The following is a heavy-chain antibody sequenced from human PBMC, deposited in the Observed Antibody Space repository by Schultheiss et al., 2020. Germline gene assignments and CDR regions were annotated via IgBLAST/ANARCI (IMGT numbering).Heavy chain of an antibody. J-gene: IGHJ4*02. CDR2: ISYDGSNK. CDR3: AKVSLPCSSTSCYGGPVDY. V-gene: IGHV3-30*18. D-gene: IGHD2-2*01. Sequence: GGSLRLSCVVSGFTFSDYGMHWVRQAPGKGLEWAAVISYDGSNKYYADSVKGRFTISRDNSKNTLYLQMNSLRAEDTAVYYCAKVSLPCSSTSCYGGPVDYWGQGTLVTVSS. CDR1: GFTFSDYG.